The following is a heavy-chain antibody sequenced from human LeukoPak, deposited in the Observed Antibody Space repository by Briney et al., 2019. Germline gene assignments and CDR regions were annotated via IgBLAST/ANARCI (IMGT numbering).Heavy chain of an antibody. J-gene: IGHJ3*02. D-gene: IGHD3-22*01. CDR2: ISGSGGST. CDR3: ANWAVTMIVVVNAFDI. V-gene: IGHV3-23*01. Sequence: GGFLRLSCAASVFTFSSYSMSWVRQAPWKGLEWVLAISGSGGSTYYADSVKGRFTISRDNSKNTLYLQMNSLRAEDTAVYYCANWAVTMIVVVNAFDIWGQGTMVTVSS. CDR1: VFTFSSYS.